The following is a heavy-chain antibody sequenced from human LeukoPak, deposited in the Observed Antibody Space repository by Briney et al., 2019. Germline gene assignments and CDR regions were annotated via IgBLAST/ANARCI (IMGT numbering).Heavy chain of an antibody. CDR1: GFTFSSYS. J-gene: IGHJ4*02. V-gene: IGHV3-21*01. D-gene: IGHD5-12*01. Sequence: GGSLRLSCAASGFTFSSYSMNWVRQAPGKGLEWVSSISTSSSYIFQPDSVKGRFTISRDNAKNSLYLQMNSLRAEDTAVYYCARGGYESDYWGQGTLVTVSS. CDR2: ISTSSSYI. CDR3: ARGGYESDY.